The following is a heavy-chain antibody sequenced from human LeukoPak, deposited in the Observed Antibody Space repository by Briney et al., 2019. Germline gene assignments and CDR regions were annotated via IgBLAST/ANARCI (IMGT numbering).Heavy chain of an antibody. CDR1: GYTFTSYY. V-gene: IGHV1-46*01. J-gene: IGHJ4*02. Sequence: ASVKVSCKASGYTFTSYYMHWVRQAPGQGLEWMGIINPSGGSTSYAQKLQGRVTMTTDTSTSTAYMELRSLRSDDTAVYYRARGGDRLDYWGQGTLVTVSS. CDR2: INPSGGST. D-gene: IGHD3-16*01. CDR3: ARGGDRLDY.